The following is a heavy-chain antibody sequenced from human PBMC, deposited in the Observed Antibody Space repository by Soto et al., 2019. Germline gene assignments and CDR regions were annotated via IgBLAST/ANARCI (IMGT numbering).Heavy chain of an antibody. V-gene: IGHV1-69*12. J-gene: IGHJ5*02. CDR3: ARDPNYYDSSGYYWFDP. Sequence: QVQLVQSGAEVKKPGSSVKVSCKASGGTFSSYGITWVRQAPGQGLEWMGGIIPIFDTANYAQKFQGRVTITADESTSPAYMELSSLRSEDTAVYYCARDPNYYDSSGYYWFDPWGQGTPITVSS. CDR1: GGTFSSYG. D-gene: IGHD3-22*01. CDR2: IIPIFDTA.